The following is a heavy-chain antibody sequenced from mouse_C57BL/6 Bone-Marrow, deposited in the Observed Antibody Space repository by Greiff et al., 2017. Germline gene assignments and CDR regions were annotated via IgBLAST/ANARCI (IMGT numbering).Heavy chain of an antibody. Sequence: VKLMESGPELVKPGASVKISCKASGYAFSSSLMNWVKQRPGKGLEWIGRIYPGDGDTNYNGKFKGKATLTADKSSSTAYMQLSSLTSEDSAVYFCARLGYYPLAYWGQGTLVTVSA. CDR3: ARLGYYPLAY. CDR2: IYPGDGDT. V-gene: IGHV1-82*01. D-gene: IGHD2-3*01. J-gene: IGHJ3*01. CDR1: GYAFSSSL.